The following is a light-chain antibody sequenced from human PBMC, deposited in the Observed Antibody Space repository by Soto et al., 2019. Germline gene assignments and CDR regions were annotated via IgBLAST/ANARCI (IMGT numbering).Light chain of an antibody. J-gene: IGLJ2*01. CDR3: SSYTSSSTVV. CDR1: SSDVGGYNF. V-gene: IGLV2-14*01. CDR2: DVT. Sequence: QSALTQPASVSGSPGQSITLSCTGTSSDVGGYNFVSWYQQHPGTAPKLMIYDVTNRPSGVSNRFSGSKSGNTASLTISGLQYEDEGDYYCSSYTSSSTVVFGGGTKVTVL.